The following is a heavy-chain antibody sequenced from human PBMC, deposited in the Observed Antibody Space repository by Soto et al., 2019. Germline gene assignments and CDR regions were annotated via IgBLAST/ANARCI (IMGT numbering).Heavy chain of an antibody. CDR1: GGSISSGGYY. CDR3: ARGPEYYDYIWGSYRLYYFDY. V-gene: IGHV4-31*03. Sequence: QVQLQESGPGLVKPSQTLSLTCTVSGGSISSGGYYWSWIRQHPGKGLEWIGYIYYSGSTYYNPSLKSRVTISVDTSKNQFSLKLSSVTAADTAVYYCARGPEYYDYIWGSYRLYYFDYWGQGTLVTVSS. CDR2: IYYSGST. J-gene: IGHJ4*02. D-gene: IGHD3-16*02.